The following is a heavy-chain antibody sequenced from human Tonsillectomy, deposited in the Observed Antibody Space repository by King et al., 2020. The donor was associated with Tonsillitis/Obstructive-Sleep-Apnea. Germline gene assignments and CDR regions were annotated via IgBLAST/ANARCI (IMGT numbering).Heavy chain of an antibody. CDR3: ARGGDDSFGRFHEPFDI. Sequence: HVQLVESGGGVVQPGRSLRLSCAASGFTFSSYAIHWVRQAPGKGLEWLAVISYDGSNKYYADSVKGRFTISRDNSENTLSLHMNSLRPEDMAVYYCARGGDDSFGRFHEPFDIWGQGTMVTVSS. D-gene: IGHD2-21*02. CDR1: GFTFSSYA. CDR2: ISYDGSNK. V-gene: IGHV3-30*04. J-gene: IGHJ3*02.